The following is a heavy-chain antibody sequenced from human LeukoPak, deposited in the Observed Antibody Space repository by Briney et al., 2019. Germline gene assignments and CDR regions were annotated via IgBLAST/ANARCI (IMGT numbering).Heavy chain of an antibody. CDR1: GFTFSSYA. CDR2: ISSNGGST. D-gene: IGHD4-17*01. V-gene: IGHV3-64D*09. Sequence: PGGSLRLSCAASGFTFSSYAMHWVRQAPGKGLEYVSPISSNGGSTYYADSVKGRFTISRDNSKNTLYLQMSSLRAEDTAVYYCVKDVAPGDYASFDYWGQGTLVTVSS. CDR3: VKDVAPGDYASFDY. J-gene: IGHJ4*02.